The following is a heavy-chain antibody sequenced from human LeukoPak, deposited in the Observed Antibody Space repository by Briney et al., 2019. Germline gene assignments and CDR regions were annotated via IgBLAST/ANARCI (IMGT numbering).Heavy chain of an antibody. J-gene: IGHJ4*02. D-gene: IGHD6-13*01. CDR1: GFTFSNYG. Sequence: GGSLRLSCAASGFTFSNYGMHWVRQAPGKGLEWVAVISHDGSNKYYADSVKGRFTISRDKPNNTLYLQMNSLKAEYTPVYYCAKGKSGRAWYVVFFDYWGQGTLVTVSS. CDR2: ISHDGSNK. V-gene: IGHV3-30*18. CDR3: AKGKSGRAWYVVFFDY.